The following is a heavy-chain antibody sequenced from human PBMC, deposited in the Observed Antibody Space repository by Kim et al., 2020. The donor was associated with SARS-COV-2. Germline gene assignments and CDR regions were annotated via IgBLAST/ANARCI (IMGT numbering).Heavy chain of an antibody. CDR3: ARNVVAARLVDY. J-gene: IGHJ4*02. CDR1: GGSISSSSYY. Sequence: SETLSLTCTVSGGSISSSSYYWGWIRQPPGKGLEWIGSIYYSGSTYYNPSLKSRVTISVDTSKNQFSLKLSSVTAADTAVYYCARNVVAARLVDYWGQGTLVTVSS. V-gene: IGHV4-39*01. D-gene: IGHD2-15*01. CDR2: IYYSGST.